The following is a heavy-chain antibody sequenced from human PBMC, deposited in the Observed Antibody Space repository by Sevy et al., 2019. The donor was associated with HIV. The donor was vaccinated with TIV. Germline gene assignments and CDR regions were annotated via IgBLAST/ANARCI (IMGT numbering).Heavy chain of an antibody. Sequence: GGSLRLSCAASGFTFSNAWMSWVRQAPGKGLEWVGRIKSKTDGGTTDYAEPVKGRFTISRDDSKNTLYLQMNSLKTEDTAVYYCTTDSVVVVASYYYYGMDVWGQGTTVTVSS. CDR1: GFTFSNAW. D-gene: IGHD2-15*01. V-gene: IGHV3-15*01. CDR2: IKSKTDGGTT. CDR3: TTDSVVVVASYYYYGMDV. J-gene: IGHJ6*02.